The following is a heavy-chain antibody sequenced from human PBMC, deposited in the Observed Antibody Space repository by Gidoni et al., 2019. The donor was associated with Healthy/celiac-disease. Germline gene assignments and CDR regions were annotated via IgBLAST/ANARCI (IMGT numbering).Heavy chain of an antibody. V-gene: IGHV1-69*09. CDR3: ARDGGIAVAGTWYFDL. CDR1: GGTFSSYA. J-gene: IGHJ2*01. CDR2: IIPILGIA. D-gene: IGHD6-19*01. Sequence: QVQLVQSGAAVKKPGSSGKVSCKASGGTFSSYAISWVRQAPGQGLEWMGRIIPILGIANYAQKFQGRVTITADKSTSTAYMELSSLRSEDTAVYYCARDGGIAVAGTWYFDLWGRGTLVTVSS.